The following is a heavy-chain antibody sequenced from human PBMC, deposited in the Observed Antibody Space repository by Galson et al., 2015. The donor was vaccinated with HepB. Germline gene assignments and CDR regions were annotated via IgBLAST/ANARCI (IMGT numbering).Heavy chain of an antibody. Sequence: SLRLSCAASGFTFSSYEMNWVRQAPGKGLEWVSYISGSGSTIYYADSVKGRFTISRDNAKNSLYLQMNSLRAEDTAVYYCARDTPHSSSWYGLFDYWGQGTLVTVSS. V-gene: IGHV3-48*03. CDR2: ISGSGSTI. D-gene: IGHD6-13*01. CDR3: ARDTPHSSSWYGLFDY. J-gene: IGHJ4*02. CDR1: GFTFSSYE.